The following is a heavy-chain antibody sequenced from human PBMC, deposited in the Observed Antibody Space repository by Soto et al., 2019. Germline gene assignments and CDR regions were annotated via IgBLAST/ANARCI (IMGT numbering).Heavy chain of an antibody. J-gene: IGHJ5*01. CDR3: VRRPTGSRPGWFDS. V-gene: IGHV5-51*01. CDR1: AYSFTSHW. CDR2: IYPGDSET. D-gene: IGHD1-1*01. Sequence: GESLKISCKGSAYSFTSHWIGWVRQMPGKGLEWMGNIYPGDSETRYSPSFQGQVTISVDKSSNTAYVHWSSLKASDTAMYYCVRRPTGSRPGWFDSWGQGTLVTVSS.